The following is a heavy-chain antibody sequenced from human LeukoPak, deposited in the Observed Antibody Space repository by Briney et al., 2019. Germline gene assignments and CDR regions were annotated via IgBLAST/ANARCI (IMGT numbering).Heavy chain of an antibody. J-gene: IGHJ5*02. CDR2: IIPILVIA. D-gene: IGHD6-13*01. V-gene: IGHV1-69*04. Sequence: GASVKVSCKASGGTFSSYAISWVRQAPGQGLEWMGSIIPILVIANYAQKFQGGVTITADKSTSTAYMELSSLRSEDTAVYYCARNIAAAGTWFDPWGQGTLVPVSS. CDR1: GGTFSSYA. CDR3: ARNIAAAGTWFDP.